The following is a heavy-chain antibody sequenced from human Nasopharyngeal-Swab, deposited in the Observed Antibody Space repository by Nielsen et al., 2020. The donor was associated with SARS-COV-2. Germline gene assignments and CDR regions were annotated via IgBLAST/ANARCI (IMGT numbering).Heavy chain of an antibody. CDR1: GYSFTSYW. J-gene: IGHJ4*02. D-gene: IGHD2-15*01. V-gene: IGHV5-51*01. CDR3: ARRGYCSGGSCYGYYFDY. Sequence: GGSLRLSCKGSGYSFTSYWIGWVRQMPGKGLEGMGIIYPGDSDTRYSPSFQGQVTISADKSISTAYLQWSSLKASDTAMYYCARRGYCSGGSCYGYYFDYWGQGTLVTVSS. CDR2: IYPGDSDT.